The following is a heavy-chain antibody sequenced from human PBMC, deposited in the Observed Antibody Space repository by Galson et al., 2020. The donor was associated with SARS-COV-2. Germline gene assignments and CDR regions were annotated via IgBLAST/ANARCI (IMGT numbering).Heavy chain of an antibody. V-gene: IGHV4-39*07. CDR3: VRGLDGTGRFNVWDY. Sequence: SETLSLTCTVSGGYISSSNSYWGWIRQHPGKGLEWIGEVNHSGSTNYNPSLKSRVTISVDTSKNQFSLKLSSVTAADTAVYYCVRGLDGTGRFNVWDYWGQGTLVTVSS. D-gene: IGHD2-8*02. CDR1: GGYISSSNSY. CDR2: VNHSGST. J-gene: IGHJ4*02.